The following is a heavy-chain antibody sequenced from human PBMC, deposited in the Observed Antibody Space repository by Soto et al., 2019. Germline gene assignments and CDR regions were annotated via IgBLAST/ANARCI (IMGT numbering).Heavy chain of an antibody. CDR2: ISPSSGGT. CDR3: TRSIITTAGTDAFEL. D-gene: IGHD3-10*01. V-gene: IGHV1-46*03. Sequence: QVQLVQSGAEVKKPGASVRVSCKASGYTFTSYYIHWVRQAPGHGPEWMGMISPSSGGTDYAQKFQGRVTMTRDTSKSTVYMELSSLRSEDTAVYYCTRSIITTAGTDAFELCGQGTLVTVSS. J-gene: IGHJ3*01. CDR1: GYTFTSYY.